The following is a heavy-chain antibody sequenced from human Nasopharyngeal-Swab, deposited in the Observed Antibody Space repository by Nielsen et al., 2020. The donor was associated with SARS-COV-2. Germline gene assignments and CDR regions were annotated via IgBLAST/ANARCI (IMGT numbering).Heavy chain of an antibody. CDR2: INSDGSST. J-gene: IGHJ3*02. Sequence: GGSLRLSCAASGFTFSSYWMHWVRQAPGKGLMWVSRINSDGSSTSYADSVKGRFTISRDNAKNTLYLQMNSLRAEDTAVYYCAKSLILQRDAFDIWGQGTMVTVSS. CDR1: GFTFSSYW. D-gene: IGHD1-1*01. CDR3: AKSLILQRDAFDI. V-gene: IGHV3-74*01.